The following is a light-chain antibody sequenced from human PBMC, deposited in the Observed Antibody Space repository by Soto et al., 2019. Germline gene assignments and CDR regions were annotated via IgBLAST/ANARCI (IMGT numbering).Light chain of an antibody. Sequence: ETVLTQSPATLSLSPGENAILSCRASQSVSNYLAWYQQKPGQAPRLVIFDASNRASGTPERFRGSGSGTDFTLTITRLEPEDFAVYYCQEYDASPITFGLGTRLEIK. J-gene: IGKJ5*01. CDR1: QSVSNY. V-gene: IGKV3-11*01. CDR3: QEYDASPIT. CDR2: DAS.